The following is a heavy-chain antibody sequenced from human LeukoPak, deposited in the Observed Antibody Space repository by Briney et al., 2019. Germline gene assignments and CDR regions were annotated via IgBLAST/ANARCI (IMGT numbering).Heavy chain of an antibody. J-gene: IGHJ4*02. CDR3: AKLQYSSGWYSFPFDY. Sequence: PGGSLRLSCAASGFTFSSYAMSWVRQAPGKGLEWVSAISGSGGSTYYADSVKGRFTISRDNSKNTLYLQMNSLRAEDAAVYYCAKLQYSSGWYSFPFDYWGQGTLVTVSS. V-gene: IGHV3-23*01. D-gene: IGHD6-19*01. CDR1: GFTFSSYA. CDR2: ISGSGGST.